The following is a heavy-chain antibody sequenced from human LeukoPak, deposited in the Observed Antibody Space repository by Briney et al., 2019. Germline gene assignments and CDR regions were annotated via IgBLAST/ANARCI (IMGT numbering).Heavy chain of an antibody. J-gene: IGHJ4*02. D-gene: IGHD2/OR15-2a*01. CDR2: ISYDGSNK. V-gene: IGHV3-30-3*01. CDR3: AKGSVETSSTWMRHLDY. Sequence: GGSLRLSCAASGFTFSSYAMHWVRQAPGKGLEWVAVISYDGSNKYYADSVKGRFTISRDNSKNTLYLQMNTLRAEDTAVYYCAKGSVETSSTWMRHLDYWGQGTLVTVSS. CDR1: GFTFSSYA.